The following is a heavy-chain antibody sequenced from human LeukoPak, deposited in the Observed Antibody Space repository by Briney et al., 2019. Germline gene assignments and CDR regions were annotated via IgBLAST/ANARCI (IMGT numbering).Heavy chain of an antibody. Sequence: ASVKVSCTASGYTFSDYYMHWVRQAPGQGLEWMGWINPKSGATNSAQKFQGRVTMTRDASISTVYMELSRLTSDDTAVYYCAREKYDSELPDYWGQGTLVTVSS. CDR3: AREKYDSELPDY. CDR2: INPKSGAT. D-gene: IGHD5-24*01. CDR1: GYTFSDYY. J-gene: IGHJ4*02. V-gene: IGHV1-2*02.